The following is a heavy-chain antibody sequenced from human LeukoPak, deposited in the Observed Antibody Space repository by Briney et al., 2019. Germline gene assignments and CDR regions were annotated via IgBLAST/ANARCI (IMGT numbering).Heavy chain of an antibody. CDR2: IRYDGSNK. CDR3: AKGPFITLDY. V-gene: IGHV3-30*02. J-gene: IGHJ4*02. CDR1: GFTFSSCG. D-gene: IGHD3-22*01. Sequence: GGSLRLSCAASGFTFSSCGMHWVRQAPGKGLEWVAFIRYDGSNKYYADSVKGRFTISRDNSKNTLYLQMNSLRAEDTAVYYCAKGPFITLDYWGQGTLVTVSS.